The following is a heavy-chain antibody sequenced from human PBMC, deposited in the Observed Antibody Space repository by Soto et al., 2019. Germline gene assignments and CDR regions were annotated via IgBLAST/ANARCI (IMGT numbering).Heavy chain of an antibody. CDR1: GFSISTSGVA. V-gene: IGHV2-5*02. D-gene: IGHD1-1*01. J-gene: IGHJ5*02. CDR2: IYWDDDK. CDR3: AHRPPERGLASFDP. Sequence: SGPTLVNHTQTLTLTCTFSGFSISTSGVAVGWIRQPPGKALEWLALIYWDDDKRYSPSLKSRLTITKDTSKNQVVLTMTNMDPVDTATYYCAHRPPERGLASFDPWGQGTLVTVSS.